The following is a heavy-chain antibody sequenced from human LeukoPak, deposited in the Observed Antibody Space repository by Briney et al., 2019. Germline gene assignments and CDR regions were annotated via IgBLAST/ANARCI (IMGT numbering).Heavy chain of an antibody. CDR2: ISSSSSII. D-gene: IGHD3-22*01. CDR3: ARDRYDRSGYYDY. Sequence: KAGGSLRLSCAASGFTLSSYSMNWVRQAPGKGLEWVSSISSSSSIIHYTDSVKGRFTISRDNTKKSLYLQMNSLRAEDTAVYYCARDRYDRSGYYDYWGQGTLVTVSS. CDR1: GFTLSSYS. V-gene: IGHV3-21*01. J-gene: IGHJ4*02.